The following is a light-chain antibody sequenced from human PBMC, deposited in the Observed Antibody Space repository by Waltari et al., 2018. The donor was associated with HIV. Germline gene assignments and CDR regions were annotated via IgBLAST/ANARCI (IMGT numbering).Light chain of an antibody. J-gene: IGKJ1*01. CDR3: QQYGSSQWT. Sequence: EIVLTQSPGTLSLSQGERSIPSCRASQSVSSSYLAWYQQKPGQAPRLLIYGASSRATGIPDRFSGSGSGTDFTLTISRLEPEDFAVYYCQQYGSSQWTFGQGTKVEIK. CDR1: QSVSSSY. V-gene: IGKV3-20*01. CDR2: GAS.